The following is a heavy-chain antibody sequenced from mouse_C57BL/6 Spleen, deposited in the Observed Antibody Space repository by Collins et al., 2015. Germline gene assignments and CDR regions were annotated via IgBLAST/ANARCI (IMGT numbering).Heavy chain of an antibody. V-gene: IGHV1-50*01. Sequence: QVQLQQPGAELVKPGASVKLSCKASGYTFTSYWMQWVKQRPGQGLEWIGEIDPSDSYTNYNQKFKGKATLTVDTSSSTAYMQLSSLTSEDSAVYYCAREGGGRRFPTALPYFDYWGQGTTLTVSS. CDR2: IDPSDSYT. J-gene: IGHJ2*01. D-gene: IGHD1-1*01. CDR1: GYTFTSYW. CDR3: AREGGGRRFPTALPYFDY.